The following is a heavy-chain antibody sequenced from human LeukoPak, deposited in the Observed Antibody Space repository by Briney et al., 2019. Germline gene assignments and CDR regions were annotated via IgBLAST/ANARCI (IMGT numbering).Heavy chain of an antibody. V-gene: IGHV3-11*01. D-gene: IGHD6-13*01. Sequence: PGGSLRLSCAASGFTFSDYYMSWIRQAPGKGLEWVSYISSSGSTIYYADSVKGRFTISRDYAKNSLYLQMNSLRAEDTAVYYCARGMRPHGYSSSWYVLYYWGQGTLVTVSS. CDR3: ARGMRPHGYSSSWYVLYY. CDR1: GFTFSDYY. J-gene: IGHJ4*02. CDR2: ISSSGSTI.